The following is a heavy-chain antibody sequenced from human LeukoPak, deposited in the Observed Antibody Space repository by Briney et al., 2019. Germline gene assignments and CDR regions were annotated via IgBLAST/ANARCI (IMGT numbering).Heavy chain of an antibody. Sequence: SETLSLTCAVYGGSFSGYYWSWIRQPPGKGLEWIGEINHSGSTNYNPSLKSRVTISVDTSKNQFSLKLSSVTAADTAVYYCARGLGRYGDYGGNYFDYWGQGTLVTVSS. V-gene: IGHV4-34*01. CDR1: GGSFSGYY. J-gene: IGHJ4*02. D-gene: IGHD4-17*01. CDR2: INHSGST. CDR3: ARGLGRYGDYGGNYFDY.